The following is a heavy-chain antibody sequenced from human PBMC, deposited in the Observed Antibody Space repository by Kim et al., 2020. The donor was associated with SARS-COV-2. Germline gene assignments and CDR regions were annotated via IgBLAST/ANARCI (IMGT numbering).Heavy chain of an antibody. V-gene: IGHV1-3*01. J-gene: IGHJ6*02. CDR2: INAGNGNT. D-gene: IGHD6-13*01. Sequence: ASVTVSCKASGYTFTSYAMHWVRQAPGQRLEWMGWINAGNGNTKYSQKFQGRVTITRDTSASTAYMELSSLRSEDTAVYYCARWGGGNSPDYYYYGMDVWGQGTTVTVSS. CDR3: ARWGGGNSPDYYYYGMDV. CDR1: GYTFTSYA.